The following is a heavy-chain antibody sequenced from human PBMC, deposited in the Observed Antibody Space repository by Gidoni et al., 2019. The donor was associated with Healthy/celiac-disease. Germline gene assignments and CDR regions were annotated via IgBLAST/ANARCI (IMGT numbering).Heavy chain of an antibody. CDR3: TTVPRTVTTSNSPWY. V-gene: IGHV3-15*01. J-gene: IGHJ4*02. D-gene: IGHD4-17*01. CDR2: IKSKTDGGTT. CDR1: GFTFSNAW. Sequence: EVQLVESGGGLVIPGGSLSLSCAASGFTFSNAWMSWVRQAPGKGLEWVGRIKSKTDGGTTDYAAPVKGRFTISRDDSKNTLYLQMNSLKTEDTAVYYCTTVPRTVTTSNSPWYWGQGTLVTVSS.